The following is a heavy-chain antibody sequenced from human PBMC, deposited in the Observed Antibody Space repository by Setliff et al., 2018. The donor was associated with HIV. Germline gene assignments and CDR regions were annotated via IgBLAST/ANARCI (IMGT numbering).Heavy chain of an antibody. J-gene: IGHJ4*02. CDR2: IYQTGSI. CDR1: GYSISNGYY. CDR3: ARQAWHSGRNGYFVDY. D-gene: IGHD6-13*01. Sequence: PSETLSLTCSVSGYSISNGYYWGWFRQSPGKGLEWIATIYQTGSIYYNPSLQNRVTLLLDMSKNQFSLKLSSATAADTAVYYCARQAWHSGRNGYFVDYWGQGTLVTVSS. V-gene: IGHV4-38-2*02.